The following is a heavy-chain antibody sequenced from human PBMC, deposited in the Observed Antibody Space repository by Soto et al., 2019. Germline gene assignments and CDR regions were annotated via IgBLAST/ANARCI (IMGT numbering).Heavy chain of an antibody. V-gene: IGHV3-30*18. CDR3: VKDRVPGAYGNYYGMDV. J-gene: IGHJ6*02. D-gene: IGHD5-12*01. Sequence: GSLRLSCRVSGFTFNNSGMHWVRQAPGKGLEWMAVISYDGSDKYYADSVKGRVIISRDNSKNTLNLEMNSLRAEDTAIYYCVKDRVPGAYGNYYGMDVWGQGTTVTVSS. CDR1: GFTFNNSG. CDR2: ISYDGSDK.